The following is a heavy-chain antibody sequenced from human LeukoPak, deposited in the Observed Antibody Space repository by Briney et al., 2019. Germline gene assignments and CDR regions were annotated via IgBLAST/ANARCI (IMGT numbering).Heavy chain of an antibody. D-gene: IGHD5-12*01. CDR3: ARTYSGYDPGIYYFDY. V-gene: IGHV4-39*07. J-gene: IGHJ4*02. CDR2: IYYSGST. Sequence: SETLSLTCTVSGGSISSGSYYWGWIRQPPGKGLEWIGTIYYSGSTYYNPSLKSRVTISVDKSKNQFSLKLSSVTAADTAVYYCARTYSGYDPGIYYFDYWGQGTLVTVSS. CDR1: GGSISSGSYY.